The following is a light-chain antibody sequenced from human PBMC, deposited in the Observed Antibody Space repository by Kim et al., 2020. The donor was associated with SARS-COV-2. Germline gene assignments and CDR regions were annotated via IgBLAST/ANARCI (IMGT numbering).Light chain of an antibody. CDR1: SSDVGGYNF. CDR2: DVV. Sequence: GQAVTISFTGTSSDVGGYNFVSWYQQHPGKAPKLMMYDVVKRPSGVPDRFSGSKSGNTASLTISGLQAEDEADYHCCSYAGSDIVVFGGGTQLTVL. V-gene: IGLV2-11*03. CDR3: CSYAGSDIVV. J-gene: IGLJ2*01.